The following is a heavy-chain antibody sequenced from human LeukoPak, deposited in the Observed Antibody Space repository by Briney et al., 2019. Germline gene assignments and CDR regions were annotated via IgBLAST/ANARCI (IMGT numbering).Heavy chain of an antibody. Sequence: GGSLRLSCAASGFTFSSYSMNWVRQAPGKGLEWVSSISSSSSYIYYADSVKGRFTISRDNAKNSLYLQMNSLRAEDTALYYCAKEMVRGVTYYYYGMDVWGQGTTVTVSS. CDR3: AKEMVRGVTYYYYGMDV. J-gene: IGHJ6*02. CDR2: ISSSSSYI. D-gene: IGHD3-10*01. CDR1: GFTFSSYS. V-gene: IGHV3-21*04.